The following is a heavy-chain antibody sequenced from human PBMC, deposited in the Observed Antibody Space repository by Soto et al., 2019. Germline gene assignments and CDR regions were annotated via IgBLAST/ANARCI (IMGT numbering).Heavy chain of an antibody. Sequence: PGGSLRLSCAAHGFTFSSNCMSWVRQAPGKGLEWVSNIKKDGSEKYYVDSVKGRFTISRDNAKNSLFLQMNSLRAEDTAVYYCARDDSGFDYWGQGTQVTVSS. J-gene: IGHJ4*02. D-gene: IGHD2-21*02. CDR1: GFTFSSNC. CDR3: ARDDSGFDY. V-gene: IGHV3-7*03. CDR2: IKKDGSEK.